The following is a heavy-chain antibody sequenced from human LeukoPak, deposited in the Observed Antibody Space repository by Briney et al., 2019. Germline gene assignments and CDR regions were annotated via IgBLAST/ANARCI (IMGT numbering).Heavy chain of an antibody. D-gene: IGHD3-10*01. CDR3: ARVDNYYYGSGNTIDY. CDR1: GFTFSSYE. V-gene: IGHV3-48*03. Sequence: GGSLRLSCAASGFTFSSYEMNWVRQAPGKGLEWVSYISSSGSTIYYADSVKGRFTISRDNAKNSLYLQVNSLRAEDTAVYYCARVDNYYYGSGNTIDYWGQGTLVTVSS. CDR2: ISSSGSTI. J-gene: IGHJ4*02.